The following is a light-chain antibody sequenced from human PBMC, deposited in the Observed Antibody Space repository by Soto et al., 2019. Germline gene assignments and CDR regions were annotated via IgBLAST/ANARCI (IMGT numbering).Light chain of an antibody. Sequence: EIVLTQSPATLSLSPGERATLSCRASQSISRYLAWYQQKPGQAPRLLIYDASNRATGIPARFSGSGSGTDFTLTISSLEPEEFAVYYCQQRSNWPWTFGQGTKVEIK. CDR1: QSISRY. J-gene: IGKJ1*01. V-gene: IGKV3-11*01. CDR3: QQRSNWPWT. CDR2: DAS.